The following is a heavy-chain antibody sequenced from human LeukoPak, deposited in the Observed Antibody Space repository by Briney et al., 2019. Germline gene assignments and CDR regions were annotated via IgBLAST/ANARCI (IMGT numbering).Heavy chain of an antibody. V-gene: IGHV5-51*01. CDR3: ARLVGATAYYYYYMDV. D-gene: IGHD1-26*01. CDR1: GYSFTSYW. CDR2: IYPGDSDT. J-gene: IGHJ6*03. Sequence: GESLKISCKGSGYSFTSYWIAWVRQMSGKGLEWMGIIYPGDSDTRYSPSFQGQVTISADKSISTAYLQWSSLKASDTAMYYCARLVGATAYYYYYMDVWGKGTTVTISS.